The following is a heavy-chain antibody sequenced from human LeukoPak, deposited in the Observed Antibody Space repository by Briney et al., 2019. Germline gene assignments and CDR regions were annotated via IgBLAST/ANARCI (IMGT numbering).Heavy chain of an antibody. V-gene: IGHV3-23*01. J-gene: IGHJ6*03. Sequence: GGSLRLSCAASGFTFSSYAMSWVRQAPGKGLEWVSAISGSGGSAYYADSVKGRFTISRDNSKNTPYLQMNSLRAEDTAVYYCAKQGAMVYYYYMDVWGKGTTVTVSS. CDR2: ISGSGGSA. CDR3: AKQGAMVYYYYMDV. D-gene: IGHD5-18*01. CDR1: GFTFSSYA.